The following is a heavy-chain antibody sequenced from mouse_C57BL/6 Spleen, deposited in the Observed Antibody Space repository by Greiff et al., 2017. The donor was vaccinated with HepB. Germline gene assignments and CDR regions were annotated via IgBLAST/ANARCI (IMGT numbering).Heavy chain of an antibody. Sequence: VQLQQSDAELVKPGASVKISCKVSGYTFTDHTIHWMKQRPEQGLEWIGYIYPRDGSTKYNEKFKGKATLTADKSSSTAYMQLNSLTSEDSAVYFGARALNWEGPYWYFDVWGKGTTVTVAA. J-gene: IGHJ1*03. V-gene: IGHV1-78*01. CDR1: GYTFTDHT. D-gene: IGHD4-1*01. CDR3: ARALNWEGPYWYFDV. CDR2: IYPRDGST.